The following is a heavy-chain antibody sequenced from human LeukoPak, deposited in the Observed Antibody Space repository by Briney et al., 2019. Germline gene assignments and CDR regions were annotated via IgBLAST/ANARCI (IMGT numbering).Heavy chain of an antibody. V-gene: IGHV1-2*02. Sequence: GASVKVSCKASGYTFNGYYKHWVRQAPGQGLEWMGWINPNSGGTNYAQKFQGRVTMTRDTSISTAYMELSRLRSDDTAVYYCAREYFGRDIVVVVAAIDAFDIWGQGTMVTVSS. CDR3: AREYFGRDIVVVVAAIDAFDI. CDR2: INPNSGGT. CDR1: GYTFNGYY. J-gene: IGHJ3*02. D-gene: IGHD2-15*01.